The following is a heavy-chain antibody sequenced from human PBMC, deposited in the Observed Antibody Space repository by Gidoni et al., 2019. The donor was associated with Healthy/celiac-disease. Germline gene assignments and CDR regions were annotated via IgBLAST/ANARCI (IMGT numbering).Heavy chain of an antibody. CDR1: GGSISSSRYY. Sequence: QLQLQESGPGLVKPSETLSLTCTVSGGSISSSRYYWGWIRQPPGKGREWIGSSYYSGSTYYNPSLKSRVTISVDTSKNQFSLKLSSVTAADTAVYYCARHRSGWGFDYWGQGTLVTVSS. D-gene: IGHD3-16*01. CDR2: SYYSGST. J-gene: IGHJ4*02. CDR3: ARHRSGWGFDY. V-gene: IGHV4-39*01.